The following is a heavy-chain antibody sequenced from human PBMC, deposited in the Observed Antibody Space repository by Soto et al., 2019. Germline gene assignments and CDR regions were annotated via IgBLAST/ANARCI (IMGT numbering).Heavy chain of an antibody. Sequence: GASVKLSCKASGYTIAINYIHWVRQAHGQGLEWMGIINPSGGSTSYAQKFQGRVTMTRDTSTSTVYMELSSLRSEDTAVYYCATDRVVRAARGLDYYYGMDVWGQGTTVIVSS. CDR3: ATDRVVRAARGLDYYYGMDV. V-gene: IGHV1-46*01. CDR2: INPSGGST. CDR1: GYTIAINY. D-gene: IGHD2-2*01. J-gene: IGHJ6*02.